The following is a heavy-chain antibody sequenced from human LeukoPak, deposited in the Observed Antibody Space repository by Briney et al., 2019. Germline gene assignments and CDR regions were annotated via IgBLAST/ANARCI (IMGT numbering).Heavy chain of an antibody. CDR1: GFIFSSYS. CDR2: ISSSSSTI. D-gene: IGHD3-22*01. Sequence: GGSLRLSCAASGFIFSSYSMNWVRQAPGKGLEWVSYISSSSSTIYYADSVKGRFTISRDNSKNTLYLQMNSLRAEDTAVYYCAKDSYYYDSSGYYYTYWGQGTLVTVSS. J-gene: IGHJ4*02. CDR3: AKDSYYYDSSGYYYTY. V-gene: IGHV3-48*01.